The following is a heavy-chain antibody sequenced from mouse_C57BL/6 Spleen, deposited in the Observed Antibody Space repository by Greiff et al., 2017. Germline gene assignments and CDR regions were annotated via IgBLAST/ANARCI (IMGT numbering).Heavy chain of an antibody. V-gene: IGHV1-69*01. CDR3: ARSRPYYYGSSHWYFDV. CDR2: IDPSDSYT. J-gene: IGHJ1*03. Sequence: QVQLKQPGAELVMPGASVKLSCKASGYTFTSYWMHWVKQRPGQGLEWIGEIDPSDSYTNYNQKFKGKSTLTVDKSSSTAYMQLSSLTSEDSAVYYCARSRPYYYGSSHWYFDVWGTGTTVTVSS. D-gene: IGHD1-1*01. CDR1: GYTFTSYW.